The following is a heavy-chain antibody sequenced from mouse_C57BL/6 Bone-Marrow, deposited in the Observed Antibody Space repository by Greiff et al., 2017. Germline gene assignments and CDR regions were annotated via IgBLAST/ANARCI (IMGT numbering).Heavy chain of an antibody. V-gene: IGHV1-9*01. CDR2: ILPGSGST. CDR1: GYTFTGYW. J-gene: IGHJ4*01. CDR3: ARPRDYDWYYAMDY. Sequence: QVQLQQSGAELMKPGASVKLSCKATGYTFTGYWIEWVKQRPGHGLEWIGEILPGSGSTNHNEKFKGKATFTADTSSNTAYMQLSSLTTEDSAIYYCARPRDYDWYYAMDYWGQGTSVTVSS. D-gene: IGHD2-4*01.